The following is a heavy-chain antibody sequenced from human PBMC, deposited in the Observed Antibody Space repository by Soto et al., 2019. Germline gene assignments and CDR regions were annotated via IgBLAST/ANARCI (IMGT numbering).Heavy chain of an antibody. CDR2: ISAYNGNT. CDR1: GYTFTSYG. CDR3: SRDDQFVY. J-gene: IGHJ4*02. Sequence: QVQLVQSGAEVKKPGASVKFSCKAPGYTFTSYGIIWVRQAPGIGLEWMGWISAYNGNTKYAQTLQGRVTMTTGTSTSTAYMVPMSILSDETAVYYCSRDDQFVYCGQGTMVTVSS. V-gene: IGHV1-18*01.